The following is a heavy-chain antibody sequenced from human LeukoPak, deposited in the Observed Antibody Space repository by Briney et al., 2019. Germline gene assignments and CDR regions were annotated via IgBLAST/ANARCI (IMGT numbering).Heavy chain of an antibody. D-gene: IGHD2-2*03. CDR2: ISWNSGSI. CDR3: AKGRYLDIVVVPAASGAFDI. CDR1: GFTFDDYA. J-gene: IGHJ3*02. Sequence: GRSLRLSCAASGFTFDDYAMHWVRQAPGKGLEWVSGISWNSGSIGYADSVKGRFTISRDNAKNSLYLQMNSLRAEDTALYYCAKGRYLDIVVVPAASGAFDIWGQGTMVTVSS. V-gene: IGHV3-9*01.